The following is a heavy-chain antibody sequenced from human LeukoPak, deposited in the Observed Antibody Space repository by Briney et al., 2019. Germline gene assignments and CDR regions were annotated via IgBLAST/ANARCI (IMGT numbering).Heavy chain of an antibody. CDR2: IYHSGST. V-gene: IGHV4-30-2*01. CDR3: AGRNKGGSFPGSLFDY. D-gene: IGHD2-15*01. J-gene: IGHJ4*02. Sequence: SSETLSLTCAVSGGSISSGGYSWSWIRQPPGKGLEWVGYIYHSGSTYYNPSLKSRVTISVDRSKNQFSLKLSSVTAADTAVYYCAGRNKGGSFPGSLFDYWGQGTLVTVSS. CDR1: GGSISSGGYS.